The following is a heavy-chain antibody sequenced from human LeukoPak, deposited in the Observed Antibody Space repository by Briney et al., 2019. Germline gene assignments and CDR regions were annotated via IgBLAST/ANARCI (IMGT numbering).Heavy chain of an antibody. V-gene: IGHV3-64D*06. CDR3: VKDLPGAVAGDV. D-gene: IGHD6-19*01. CDR2: ISSNGGST. J-gene: IGHJ4*02. CDR1: GFIFSNYA. Sequence: GGSLRLSCSASGFIFSNYAMHWVRQAPGKGLEYVSAISSNGGSTNYADSVKGRFTISRDNSKNTLYLQMSSLRAEDTAVYYCVKDLPGAVAGDVWGQGTLVTVSS.